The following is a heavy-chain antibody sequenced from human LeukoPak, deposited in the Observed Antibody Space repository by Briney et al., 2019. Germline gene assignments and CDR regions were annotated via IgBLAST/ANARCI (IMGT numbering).Heavy chain of an antibody. V-gene: IGHV1-18*01. J-gene: IGHJ4*02. CDR1: GYTFRSFG. D-gene: IGHD3-10*01. CDR2: ISIYNGDT. Sequence: ASVKVSCKGSGYTFRSFGISWARQAPGQGLEWMGWISIYNGDTKYAQKFQDRVTMTRDTSTSTAYMEVRSLRSDDTAVYYCAREPPIFYGSATIAMDHWGQGTLVTVSS. CDR3: AREPPIFYGSATIAMDH.